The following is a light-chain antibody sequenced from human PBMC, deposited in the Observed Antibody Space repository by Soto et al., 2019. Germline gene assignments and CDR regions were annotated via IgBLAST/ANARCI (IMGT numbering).Light chain of an antibody. CDR3: QQYNNWPPIT. V-gene: IGKV3-15*01. Sequence: MVLTQSPATLSVSPGERATLSCRASQSVSSNLAWYQQRPGQAPRLLIYGASTRATGIPARFSGSGSGTEFTLTISSLQSEDFAVYYCQQYNNWPPITFGQGTRLEIK. CDR1: QSVSSN. CDR2: GAS. J-gene: IGKJ5*01.